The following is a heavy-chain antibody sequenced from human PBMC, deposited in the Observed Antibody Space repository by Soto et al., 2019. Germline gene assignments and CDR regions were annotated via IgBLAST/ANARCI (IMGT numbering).Heavy chain of an antibody. CDR3: AKDQERELPRVIDF. V-gene: IGHV3-23*01. Sequence: EVRLLESGGGLVKPGGSLRLSCATSGLTFSNYAMSWVRQAPGGGLEWVSSMSGSSSTTYYADSVRGRFTISRDRSKKPLYLQMRSLRAEETALYYCAKDQERELPRVIDFWGQGTLVTVSS. D-gene: IGHD1-7*01. J-gene: IGHJ4*02. CDR2: MSGSSSTT. CDR1: GLTFSNYA.